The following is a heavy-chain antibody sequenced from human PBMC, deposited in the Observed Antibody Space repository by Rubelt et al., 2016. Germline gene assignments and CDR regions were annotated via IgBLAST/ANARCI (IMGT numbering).Heavy chain of an antibody. J-gene: IGHJ2*01. D-gene: IGHD2-8*02. Sequence: VQLMQSGAEVKKPGESLKISCKAFGYRFTSYWIGWVRQMPGKDLEWMGTIYPADSDTRYSPSFQGQVTISADKSISTAYLQWSSRKASDSAMYYCARQSCTGGICYYRYLDLWGRGTLVTVSS. CDR1: GYRFTSYW. V-gene: IGHV5-51*01. CDR3: ARQSCTGGICYYRYLDL. CDR2: IYPADSDT.